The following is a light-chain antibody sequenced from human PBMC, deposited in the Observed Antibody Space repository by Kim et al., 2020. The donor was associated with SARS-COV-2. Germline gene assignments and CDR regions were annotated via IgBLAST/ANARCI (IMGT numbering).Light chain of an antibody. CDR2: DAS. CDR1: QRLRNN. CDR3: QQRDSWPLT. Sequence: EIVLTHSPGTLSLSPGERATLSCRSSQRLRNNLGWYQQKAGQAPRLLFYDASNRATGVPARFSGSGSGTDFTLTISNLEPEDSAVYYCQQRDSWPLTFGPGTKVDIK. V-gene: IGKV3-11*01. J-gene: IGKJ3*01.